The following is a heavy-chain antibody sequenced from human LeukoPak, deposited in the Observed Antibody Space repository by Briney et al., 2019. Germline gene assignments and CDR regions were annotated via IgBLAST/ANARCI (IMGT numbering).Heavy chain of an antibody. CDR3: AKDVGKWESLHFFDY. J-gene: IGHJ4*02. D-gene: IGHD1-26*01. CDR2: ITSSSDSI. CDR1: GFTFSAYS. V-gene: IGHV3-48*04. Sequence: PGGSLRLSCATSGFTFSAYSMIWVRQTPGKGLECLSYITSSSDSIHYADSVRGRFTISRDDSRNTLYLQMNSLRGDDTAVYYCAKDVGKWESLHFFDYWGQGTLVTVSS.